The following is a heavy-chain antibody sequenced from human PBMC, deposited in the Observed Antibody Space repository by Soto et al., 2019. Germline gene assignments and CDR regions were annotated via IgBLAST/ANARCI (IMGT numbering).Heavy chain of an antibody. Sequence: QVQLVQSGAEVKNPGASVKVSCKTSGYTFTSYGIGWARQAPGQGLEWMGWINTYNGNTNYAQNLQGRVTLTTDTSTSTAYMELRSLRSNAPAIYYCAMVDVYVTPSPQDVWGQGTTVTVSS. V-gene: IGHV1-18*01. CDR2: INTYNGNT. D-gene: IGHD3-16*01. J-gene: IGHJ6*02. CDR3: AMVDVYVTPSPQDV. CDR1: GYTFTSYG.